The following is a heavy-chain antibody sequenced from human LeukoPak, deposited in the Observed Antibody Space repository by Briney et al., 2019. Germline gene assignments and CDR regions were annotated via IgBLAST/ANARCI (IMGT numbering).Heavy chain of an antibody. Sequence: GGSLRLSCAASGFTFSSYSMNWVRQAPGKGLEWVSSISSSSSYIYYADSVKGRFTISRDSAKNSLYLQMNSLRAEDTAVYYCARVRWYSSSYIDYWGQGTLVTVSS. CDR2: ISSSSSYI. CDR3: ARVRWYSSSYIDY. D-gene: IGHD6-13*01. J-gene: IGHJ4*02. CDR1: GFTFSSYS. V-gene: IGHV3-21*01.